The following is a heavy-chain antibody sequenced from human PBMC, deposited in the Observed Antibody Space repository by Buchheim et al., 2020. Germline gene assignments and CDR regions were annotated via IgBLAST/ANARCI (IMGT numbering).Heavy chain of an antibody. CDR1: GESFSGYY. Sequence: QVQLQQWGAGLLKPSETLSLTCAVYGESFSGYYWSWVRQPPGKGLEWIGEINHSGSTNYNPSLKSRVTISVDTSKNPFSMKLSSVTAADTALYYCARRYCSSSNCYEFDPWGQGTL. CDR2: INHSGST. D-gene: IGHD2-2*01. J-gene: IGHJ5*02. V-gene: IGHV4-34*01. CDR3: ARRYCSSSNCYEFDP.